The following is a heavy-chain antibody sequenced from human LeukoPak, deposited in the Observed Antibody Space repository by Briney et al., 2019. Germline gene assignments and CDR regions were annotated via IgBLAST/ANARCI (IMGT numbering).Heavy chain of an antibody. CDR3: VRTISDGSGDD. V-gene: IGHV4-59*01. Sequence: SETLSLTCPVSGGSISRYNWSWIRQPPEKGLEWIGYIWYSGTTNYNPSLKSRVTMSVDTSKNHFSLRLSSVTAADTALYYCVRTISDGSGDDWGQGILVTVSA. J-gene: IGHJ4*02. CDR2: IWYSGTT. CDR1: GGSISRYN. D-gene: IGHD3-10*01.